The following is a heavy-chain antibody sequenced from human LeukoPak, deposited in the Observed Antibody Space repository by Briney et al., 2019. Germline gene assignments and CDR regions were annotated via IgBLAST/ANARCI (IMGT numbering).Heavy chain of an antibody. D-gene: IGHD3-10*01. CDR2: IHRSGSS. J-gene: IGHJ4*02. Sequence: SETLSLTCTVSGDSIIGYHWSWVRQPPGKGLEWIGFIHRSGSSDYNPSLRSRVAISGDSSKNQFSLTLTSVTAADTAIYYCVGANFYGSGSYGAPYHYWGQGMVVTLSS. V-gene: IGHV4-4*08. CDR3: VGANFYGSGSYGAPYHY. CDR1: GDSIIGYH.